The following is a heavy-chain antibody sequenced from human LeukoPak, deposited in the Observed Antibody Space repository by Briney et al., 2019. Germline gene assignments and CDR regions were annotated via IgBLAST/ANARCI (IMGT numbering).Heavy chain of an antibody. CDR2: IRSKTDGGTT. J-gene: IGHJ4*02. CDR3: TTDRWELAY. V-gene: IGHV3-15*01. CDR1: EFTFSNAY. Sequence: SGGSLRLSCAASEFTFSNAYMSWVRQAPGKGLEWVGRIRSKTDGGTTDYAAPVKGRFTISRDDSKNMLYLQMNSLKTEDTAVYYCTTDRWELAYWGQGTLVTVSS. D-gene: IGHD4-23*01.